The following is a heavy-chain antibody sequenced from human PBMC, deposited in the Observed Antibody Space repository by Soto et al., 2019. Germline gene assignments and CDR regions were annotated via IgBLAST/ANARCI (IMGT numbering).Heavy chain of an antibody. CDR3: AHSHWGAAPDY. D-gene: IGHD3-16*01. J-gene: IGHJ4*02. CDR1: GFSLIARGVG. Sequence: CGPTLVSPTPTLPLTCSVSGFSLIARGVGVGWVRQPPGKALEWLAIIYWNDDKLYSPSLKSRLTITKDTAENQVVLTMTNMDPVDTATYFCAHSHWGAAPDYWGQGTVVTVSS. CDR2: IYWNDDK. V-gene: IGHV2-5*01.